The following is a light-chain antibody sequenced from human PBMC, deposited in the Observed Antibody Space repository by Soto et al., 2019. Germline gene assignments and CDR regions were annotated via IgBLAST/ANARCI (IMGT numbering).Light chain of an antibody. J-gene: IGKJ5*01. Sequence: EIVLTQSPGTLSLSPGERATLSCRASQSVSSNYLAWYQQKPGQAPKLLIYGASSGATGIPDRFSGSGSGTEFTLTISSLQSEDFAVYYCRQYNKWPPITFGQGTRLEIK. CDR3: RQYNKWPPIT. V-gene: IGKV3-20*01. CDR1: QSVSSNY. CDR2: GAS.